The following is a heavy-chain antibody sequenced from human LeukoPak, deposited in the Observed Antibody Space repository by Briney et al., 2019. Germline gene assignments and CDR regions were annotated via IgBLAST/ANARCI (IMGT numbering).Heavy chain of an antibody. Sequence: GGXXRXXCAXXGXXFSSXGXXWVRQAPGKGLEWVAVIWYDGSNKYYADSVKGRFTISRDNSKNTLYLQMNSLRAEDTAVYYCASSGDYGDYPDYWGQGTLVTVSS. CDR3: ASSGDYGDYPDY. V-gene: IGHV3-33*01. D-gene: IGHD4-17*01. CDR1: GXXFSSXG. J-gene: IGHJ4*02. CDR2: IWYDGSNK.